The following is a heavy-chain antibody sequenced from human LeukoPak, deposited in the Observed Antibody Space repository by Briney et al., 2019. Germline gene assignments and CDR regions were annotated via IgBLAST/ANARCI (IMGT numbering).Heavy chain of an antibody. CDR1: GYTFTSYY. J-gene: IGHJ6*03. CDR2: INPSGGST. Sequence: GASVKVSCKASGYTFTSYYIHWVRQAPGQGLEWMGLINPSGGSTNYAQKFQGRVTMTRDTSTSTVYMDLSSLRSEDTAVYYCARDPSHYYYMDVWGKGTTVTVSS. CDR3: ARDPSHYYYMDV. V-gene: IGHV1-46*01.